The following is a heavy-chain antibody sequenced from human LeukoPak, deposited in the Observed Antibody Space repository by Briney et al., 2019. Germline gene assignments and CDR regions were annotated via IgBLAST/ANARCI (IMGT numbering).Heavy chain of an antibody. V-gene: IGHV1-2*02. CDR1: GYTFTGYY. CDR2: INPNSGGT. Sequence: ASVKVSCKASGYTFTGYYMHWVRQAPGQGLEWMRWINPNSGGTNYAQKFQGRVTMTRDMSISTAYMELSRLRSDDTAVYYCARDRIVGATHYGMDVWGQGTTVTVSS. J-gene: IGHJ6*02. D-gene: IGHD1-26*01. CDR3: ARDRIVGATHYGMDV.